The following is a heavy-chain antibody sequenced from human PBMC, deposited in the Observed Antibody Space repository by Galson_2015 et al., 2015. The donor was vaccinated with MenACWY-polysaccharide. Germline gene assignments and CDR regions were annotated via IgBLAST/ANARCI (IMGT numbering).Heavy chain of an antibody. J-gene: IGHJ5*02. V-gene: IGHV1-8*01. Sequence: SVKVSCKASGYTFSSYDINWVRQTTGQGLEWMGWMYPNSGNTGYAQKFQGRVTMTRNTSISIAYMELSSLRSEDTAVYYCARGGKYYYVSSGYLNWFDPWGQGTRVTVSS. D-gene: IGHD3-22*01. CDR2: MYPNSGNT. CDR3: ARGGKYYYVSSGYLNWFDP. CDR1: GYTFSSYD.